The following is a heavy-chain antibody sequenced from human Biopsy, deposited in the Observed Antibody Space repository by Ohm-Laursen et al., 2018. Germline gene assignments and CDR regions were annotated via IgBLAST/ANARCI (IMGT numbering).Heavy chain of an antibody. D-gene: IGHD3-10*01. CDR2: MNPDSGNT. Sequence: GASVKVSCKPSGYTFTSYEINWVRQATGQGLEWMGWMNPDSGNTGYAQNFQGRVTMTRNTSISTAYMELSSLRSEDTAVYFCARADPPLFYYGSGSSNWFDPWGQGTLVTVSS. J-gene: IGHJ5*02. V-gene: IGHV1-8*01. CDR1: GYTFTSYE. CDR3: ARADPPLFYYGSGSSNWFDP.